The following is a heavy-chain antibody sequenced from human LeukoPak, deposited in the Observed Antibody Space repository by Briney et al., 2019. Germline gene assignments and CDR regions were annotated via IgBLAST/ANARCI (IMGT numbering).Heavy chain of an antibody. Sequence: GGSLRLSCAASGFTFSSYSMNWVRQAPGKGLEWVSYISSSSSTIYYADSVKGRFTISRDNAKNSLYLQMNSLRAEDTAVYYCARARTVTTLEFPNNYGTDVWGQGTTVTVSS. D-gene: IGHD4-17*01. CDR2: ISSSSSTI. CDR1: GFTFSSYS. J-gene: IGHJ6*02. V-gene: IGHV3-48*01. CDR3: ARARTVTTLEFPNNYGTDV.